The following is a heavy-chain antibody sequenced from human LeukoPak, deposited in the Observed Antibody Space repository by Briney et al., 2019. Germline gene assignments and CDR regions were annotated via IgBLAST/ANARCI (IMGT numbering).Heavy chain of an antibody. CDR2: ISGSGGST. V-gene: IGHV3-23*01. D-gene: IGHD6-13*01. Sequence: GGSPRLSCAASGFTFSSYAMSWVRQAPGKGLEWVSAISGSGGSTYYADSVKGRFTISRDNSKNTLYLQMNSLRAEDTAVYYCAKIFQSSSRFDLDYWGQGTLVTVSS. J-gene: IGHJ4*02. CDR1: GFTFSSYA. CDR3: AKIFQSSSRFDLDY.